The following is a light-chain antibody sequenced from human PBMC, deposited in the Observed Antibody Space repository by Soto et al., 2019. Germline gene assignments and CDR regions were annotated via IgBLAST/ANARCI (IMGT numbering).Light chain of an antibody. J-gene: IGLJ1*01. CDR1: SSDVAIYNR. Sequence: QSALTQPRSVSGCPGQSVTISCTGLSSDVAIYNRVSWYQQPPGTAPRLIIYEVSNRPSGVPGRFSGSRSGNTASLAISGLQAEDEADYYCCSYAGGHTWVFGTGTKVTVL. CDR2: EVS. CDR3: CSYAGGHTWV. V-gene: IGLV2-18*02.